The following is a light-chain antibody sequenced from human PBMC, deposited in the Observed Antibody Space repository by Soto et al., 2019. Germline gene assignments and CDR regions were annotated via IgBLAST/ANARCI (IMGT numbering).Light chain of an antibody. V-gene: IGKV3D-20*01. Sequence: IVLTQSPATMSLSPGERATLSCGVSERVSSSYVAWYQMKAGLAPRLLIHDASTRASGIPDRFRGSKSGTDFTLTIRGLEPEDAALYYCQQYGSSPITFGQGTRLE. J-gene: IGKJ5*01. CDR3: QQYGSSPIT. CDR2: DAS. CDR1: ERVSSSY.